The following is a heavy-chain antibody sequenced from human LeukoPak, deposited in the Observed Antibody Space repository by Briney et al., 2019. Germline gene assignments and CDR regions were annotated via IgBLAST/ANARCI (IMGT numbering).Heavy chain of an antibody. D-gene: IGHD2-21*01. CDR1: GFIFSSYG. V-gene: IGHV3-30*03. Sequence: GGTLRLSCAASGFIFSSYGMNWVRQAPGKGLEWVAVISYDGSNKYYADSVKGRFTISRDNSKNTLYLQMNSLRAEDTAVYYCARGGEIDYWGQGTLVTVSS. CDR3: ARGGEIDY. CDR2: ISYDGSNK. J-gene: IGHJ4*02.